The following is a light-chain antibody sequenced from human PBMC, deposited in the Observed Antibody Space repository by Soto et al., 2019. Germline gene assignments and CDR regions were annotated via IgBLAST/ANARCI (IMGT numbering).Light chain of an antibody. V-gene: IGLV2-11*01. CDR3: CSYAGSYTFV. CDR1: ASDVGGYSY. CDR2: DVS. Sequence: QSALTQPRSVSGSPGQSVTISCTGTASDVGGYSYVSWYQQHPGKVPKLIIYDVSKWPSGVPDRFSGSKSGNTASLTISGLQAEDEGHYYCCSYAGSYTFVFSTGTKVTVL. J-gene: IGLJ1*01.